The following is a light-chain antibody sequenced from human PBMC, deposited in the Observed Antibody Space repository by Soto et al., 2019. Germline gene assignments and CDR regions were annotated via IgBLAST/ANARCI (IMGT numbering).Light chain of an antibody. V-gene: IGKV3-15*01. CDR2: GAS. CDR1: QSVGTK. CDR3: QQDYNLPFT. Sequence: IVITQSPATLSVSPGERANLSCRASQSVGTKLAWYQQTPGQAPRLLIYGASNRATGVPARISGSGSGTDFTLTISSLQPEDFAVYYCQQDYNLPFTFGQGTRLEI. J-gene: IGKJ5*01.